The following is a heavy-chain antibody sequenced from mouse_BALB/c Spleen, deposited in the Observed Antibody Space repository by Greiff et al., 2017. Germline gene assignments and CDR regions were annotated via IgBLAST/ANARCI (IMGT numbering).Heavy chain of an antibody. V-gene: IGHV2-9-2*01. J-gene: IGHJ4*01. CDR3: VREDHAMDY. Sequence: VQLQESGPGLVAPSQSLSITCTVSGFSLTSYDISWIRQPPGKGLEWLGVIWTGGGTNYNSAFMSRLSISKDNSKSQVFLKMNSLQTDDTAIYYCVREDHAMDYWGQGTSVTVSS. CDR1: GFSLTSYD. CDR2: IWTGGGT.